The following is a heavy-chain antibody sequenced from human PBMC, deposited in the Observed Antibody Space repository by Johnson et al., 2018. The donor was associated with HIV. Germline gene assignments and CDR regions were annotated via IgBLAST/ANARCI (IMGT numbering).Heavy chain of an antibody. J-gene: IGHJ3*02. V-gene: IGHV3-11*01. CDR3: TTTNLELMDDAFDI. CDR2: ISSSGSTI. Sequence: QVQLVESGGGLVQPGGSLRLSCAVSGFTFSDYYMSWIRQAPGKGLEWVSNISSSGSTIYYADSVKGRFTISRDNAKNSLYLQMNSLKTEDTAVYYCTTTNLELMDDAFDIWGQGTMVTVSS. CDR1: GFTFSDYY. D-gene: IGHD1-7*01.